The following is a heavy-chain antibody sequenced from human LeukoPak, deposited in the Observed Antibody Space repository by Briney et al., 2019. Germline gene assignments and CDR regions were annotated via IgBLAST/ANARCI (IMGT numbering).Heavy chain of an antibody. Sequence: PGGSLRLSCAASGFTFSSYSMNWVRQAPGKGLEWVSSISSSSSYIYYADSVKGRFTISRDNSKNTLYLQMNSLRAEDTAVYYCAKAGYYYDSRGTYYFDYWGQGTLVTVSS. CDR3: AKAGYYYDSRGTYYFDY. D-gene: IGHD3-22*01. CDR1: GFTFSSYS. V-gene: IGHV3-21*04. J-gene: IGHJ4*02. CDR2: ISSSSSYI.